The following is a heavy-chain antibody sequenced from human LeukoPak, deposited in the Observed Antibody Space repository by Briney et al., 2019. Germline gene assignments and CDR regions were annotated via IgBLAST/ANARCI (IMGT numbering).Heavy chain of an antibody. CDR2: INHSGST. CDR1: GGAFSDYY. V-gene: IGHV4-34*01. D-gene: IGHD6-6*01. Sequence: SETLSLTCAVYGGAFSDYYWSWIRQPPGKGLEWIGEINHSGSTNYNPSLKSRVTMSVDTSKNQFSLKLNSVTAADTAVYYCARRADPIGGRANLLAARQAGFDPWGRGLLVAVSS. J-gene: IGHJ5*02. CDR3: ARRADPIGGRANLLAARQAGFDP.